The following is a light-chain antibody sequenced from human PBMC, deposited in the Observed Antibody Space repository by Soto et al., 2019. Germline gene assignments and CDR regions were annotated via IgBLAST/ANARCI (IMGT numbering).Light chain of an antibody. V-gene: IGKV1-5*03. J-gene: IGKJ2*01. Sequence: DIPMTQSPSTLYASVEHRVTMTCRASQNINRWLAWYQQKPGTAPKLLIYKASGLESGVPSRFSGSGSGTEFPLAISSLQADDFATYYCQQYSSYPYTFGQGTKLEIK. CDR3: QQYSSYPYT. CDR2: KAS. CDR1: QNINRW.